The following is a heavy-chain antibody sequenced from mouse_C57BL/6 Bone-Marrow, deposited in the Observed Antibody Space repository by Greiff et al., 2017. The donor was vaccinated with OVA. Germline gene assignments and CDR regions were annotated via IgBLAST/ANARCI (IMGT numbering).Heavy chain of an antibody. Sequence: QVQLQQPGAELVKPGASVKLSCKASGYTFTSYWMQWVKQRPGQGLEWIGEIDPSDSYTNYNQKFKGKATLTVDTSSSTAYMQLSSLTSEDSAVYYCARELYYYGSSWFAYWGQGTLVTVSA. CDR2: IDPSDSYT. V-gene: IGHV1-50*01. CDR3: ARELYYYGSSWFAY. J-gene: IGHJ3*01. CDR1: GYTFTSYW. D-gene: IGHD1-1*01.